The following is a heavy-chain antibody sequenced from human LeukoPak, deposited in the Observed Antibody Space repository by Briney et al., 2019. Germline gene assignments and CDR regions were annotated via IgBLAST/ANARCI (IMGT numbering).Heavy chain of an antibody. CDR2: ISPGGGTT. CDR1: GFTFSNEA. Sequence: GGSLRLSCAVSGFTFSNEAMGWVRQLRGGGLEWVSTISPGGGTTYYAESMKGRFTISRDNSKNTLYLQMNSLRVEDTAVYYCAKGGPPTGASPRPWDFNYWGQGTLVTVSS. D-gene: IGHD1-26*01. CDR3: AKGGPPTGASPRPWDFNY. V-gene: IGHV3-23*01. J-gene: IGHJ4*02.